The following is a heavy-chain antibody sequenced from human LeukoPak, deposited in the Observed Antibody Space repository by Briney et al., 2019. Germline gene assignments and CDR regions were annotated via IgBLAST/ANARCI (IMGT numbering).Heavy chain of an antibody. CDR2: INHSGST. CDR3: ARNKVAYYSKTCWFDP. V-gene: IGHV4-34*01. Sequence: SETLSLTCAVYGGSFSGYYWSWIRQPPGKGLEWIGEINHSGSTNYNPSLKSRVTISVDTSKNQFSLELSSVTAADTAVYYYARNKVAYYSKTCWFDPWGQGTLVTVSS. J-gene: IGHJ5*02. CDR1: GGSFSGYY. D-gene: IGHD1-26*01.